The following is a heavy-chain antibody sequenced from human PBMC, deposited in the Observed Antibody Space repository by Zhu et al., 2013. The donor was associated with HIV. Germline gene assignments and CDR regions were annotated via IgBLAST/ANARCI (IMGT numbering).Heavy chain of an antibody. CDR3: ARTYYDYVWGSYSEFDY. Sequence: QVQLVQSGAEVKKPGASVKVSCKASGYTFTGYYMHWVRQAPGQGLEWMGWINPNSGGTNYAQKFQGRVTMTRDTSISTAYMELSRLRSDDTAVYYCARTYYDYVWGSYSEFDYWGQGTLVTVSS. D-gene: IGHD3-16*01. CDR1: GYTFTGYY. J-gene: IGHJ4*02. CDR2: INPNSGGT. V-gene: IGHV1-2*02.